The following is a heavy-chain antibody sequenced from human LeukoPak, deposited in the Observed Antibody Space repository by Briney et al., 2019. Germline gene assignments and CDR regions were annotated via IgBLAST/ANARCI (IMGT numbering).Heavy chain of an antibody. CDR2: IYYSGST. CDR1: GGSISSSSYY. V-gene: IGHV4-61*01. CDR3: ARAPYGSGFDY. J-gene: IGHJ4*02. D-gene: IGHD3-10*01. Sequence: SETLSLTCTVSGGSISSSSYYWSWIRQPPGKRLEWIGYIYYSGSTNYNPSLKSRVTISVDTSKNQFSLNLSSVTAADTAVYYCARAPYGSGFDYWGQGTLVTVSS.